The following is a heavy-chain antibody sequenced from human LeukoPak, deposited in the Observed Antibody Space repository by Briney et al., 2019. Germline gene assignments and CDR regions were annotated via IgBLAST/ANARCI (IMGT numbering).Heavy chain of an antibody. V-gene: IGHV1-24*01. CDR1: GYTLTVLS. CDR2: FDPEDGET. Sequence: GASVKVSCXVSGYTLTVLSMHWVRQAPGKGLEWMGGFDPEDGETIYAQKFQGRVTMTEDTSTDTAYMELSSLRSEDTAVYYCATTTSGWTGNYDYWGQGTLVTVSS. CDR3: ATTTSGWTGNYDY. J-gene: IGHJ4*02. D-gene: IGHD6-19*01.